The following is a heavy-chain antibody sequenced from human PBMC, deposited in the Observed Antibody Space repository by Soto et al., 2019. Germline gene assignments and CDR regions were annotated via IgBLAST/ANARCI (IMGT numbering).Heavy chain of an antibody. CDR2: ISAYNGNT. V-gene: IGHV1-18*01. CDR1: GYTFTSYG. Sequence: ASVKVSCKASGYTFTSYGISWVRQAPGQGLEWMGWISAYNGNTNYAQKLQGRVTMTTDTSTSTAYMELRSLRSDDTAVYYCARGDSYYDFWSGYFDYWGQGTLVTSPQ. J-gene: IGHJ4*02. CDR3: ARGDSYYDFWSGYFDY. D-gene: IGHD3-3*01.